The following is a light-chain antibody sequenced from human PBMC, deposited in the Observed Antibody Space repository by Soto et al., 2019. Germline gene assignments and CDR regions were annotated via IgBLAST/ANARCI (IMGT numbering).Light chain of an antibody. CDR3: QQYGGAPYT. CDR2: GAS. Sequence: EIVLTQSPGTLSLSPGERGTLTCRASQSVRRNYLALFQQKPGEAPRLLIYGASSRATGIPDRFSGSGSGMDFTLTISRLEPEDFGVYYCQQYGGAPYTFGPGTKVD. V-gene: IGKV3-20*01. J-gene: IGKJ3*01. CDR1: QSVRRNY.